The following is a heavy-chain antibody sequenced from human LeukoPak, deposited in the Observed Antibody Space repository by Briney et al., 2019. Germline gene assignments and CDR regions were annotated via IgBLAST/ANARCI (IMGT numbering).Heavy chain of an antibody. CDR1: GFTFSSYG. CDR2: ISYDGSNK. CDR3: AKDLSDSSGYYYYYYGMDV. D-gene: IGHD3-22*01. V-gene: IGHV3-30*18. J-gene: IGHJ6*02. Sequence: GGSLRLSCAASGFTFSSYGMHWVRQAPGKGLEWVAVISYDGSNKYYVDSVKGRFTISRDNSKNTLYLQMNSLRAEDTAVYYCAKDLSDSSGYYYYYYGMDVWGQGTTVTVSS.